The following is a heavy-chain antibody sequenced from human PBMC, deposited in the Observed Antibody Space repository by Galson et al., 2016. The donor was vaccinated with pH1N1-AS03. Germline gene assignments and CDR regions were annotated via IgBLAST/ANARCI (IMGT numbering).Heavy chain of an antibody. J-gene: IGHJ4*02. CDR2: IYFSGRT. D-gene: IGHD2-2*01. V-gene: IGHV4-59*01. CDR1: AGSISTYY. Sequence: ETLSLTCTVSAGSISTYYWTWIRQPPGRGLEWIGYIYFSGRTNCSPSLKSRANISLDRSRNQSSLNLNSVTAADTAVYYCARVRSEWLGVNSSWYGIDSWGQGTLVTVSS. CDR3: ARVRSEWLGVNSSWYGIDS.